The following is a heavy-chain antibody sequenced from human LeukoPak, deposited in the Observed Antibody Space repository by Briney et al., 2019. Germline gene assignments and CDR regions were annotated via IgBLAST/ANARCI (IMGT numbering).Heavy chain of an antibody. D-gene: IGHD2-2*01. CDR1: GYSFTSYW. CDR2: IYPGDSDT. CDR3: ATPAYCSSTSRLNDAFDI. J-gene: IGHJ3*02. V-gene: IGHV5-51*01. Sequence: GESLKISCKGSGYSFTSYWIGWVRQMPGKGLEWMGIIYPGDSDTRYSPSFQGQVTISADKSISTAYLQWSSLKASDTAMYYCATPAYCSSTSRLNDAFDIWGQGTMVTVSS.